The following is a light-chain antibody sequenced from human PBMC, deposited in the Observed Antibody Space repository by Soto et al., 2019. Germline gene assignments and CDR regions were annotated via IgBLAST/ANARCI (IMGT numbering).Light chain of an antibody. Sequence: DIQITQSPSTLSASVGDRVTITCRASQSISKYLNWYQHKPGKAPKLLIYAAFDLQSGVPSRFSGSGSGTDFTLTISSLQPEDFANYYCQQSYNTHRDTFGQGTKVDIK. CDR3: QQSYNTHRDT. V-gene: IGKV1-39*01. CDR2: AAF. CDR1: QSISKY. J-gene: IGKJ2*01.